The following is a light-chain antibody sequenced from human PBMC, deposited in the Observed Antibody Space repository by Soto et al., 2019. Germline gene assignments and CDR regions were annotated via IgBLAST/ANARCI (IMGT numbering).Light chain of an antibody. CDR1: HGVIAW. CDR2: TVS. J-gene: IGKJ3*01. Sequence: IQMTQSPSSVSASVGDTVTLSCQTSHGVIAWLAWYQQKPGKAPTLLIYTVSNLQSGVPSRFSGSGSGTDFSLTITNLQPEDFATYFCQQGKTFPFTFGPGTKVEVK. V-gene: IGKV1-12*01. CDR3: QQGKTFPFT.